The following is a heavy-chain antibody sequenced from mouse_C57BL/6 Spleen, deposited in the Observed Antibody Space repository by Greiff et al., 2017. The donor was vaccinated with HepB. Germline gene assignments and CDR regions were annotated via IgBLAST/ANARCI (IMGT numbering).Heavy chain of an antibody. CDR2: ISDGGSYT. Sequence: EVQLVESGGGLVKPGGSLKLSCAASGFTFSSYAMSWVRQTPEKRLEWVATISDGGSYTYYPDNVKGRFTISRDNAKNNLYLQMRHLKSEDTAMYYCARDQGTFAGAWFAYWGQGTLVTVSA. J-gene: IGHJ3*01. CDR1: GFTFSSYA. V-gene: IGHV5-4*01. CDR3: ARDQGTFAGAWFAY.